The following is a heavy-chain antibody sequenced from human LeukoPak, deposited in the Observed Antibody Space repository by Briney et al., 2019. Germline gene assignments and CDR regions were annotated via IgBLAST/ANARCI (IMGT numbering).Heavy chain of an antibody. CDR3: ARGRGSGWLFGDY. CDR2: MNPNSGDT. Sequence: ASVKVSCKASGYTFTSYDINWVRQATGQGLEWMGWMNPNSGDTGYAQKFQGRVTLTRNTSINTAYMELSSLISEDTAVYYCARGRGSGWLFGDYWGQGTLVTVSS. J-gene: IGHJ4*02. V-gene: IGHV1-8*01. CDR1: GYTFTSYD. D-gene: IGHD6-19*01.